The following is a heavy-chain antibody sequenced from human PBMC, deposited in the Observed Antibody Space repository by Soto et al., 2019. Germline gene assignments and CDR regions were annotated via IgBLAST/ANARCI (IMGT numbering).Heavy chain of an antibody. J-gene: IGHJ6*02. Sequence: ASVNVSCKASGYTFTSYDINWVRQATGQGLEWMGWMNPNSGNTGYAQKFQGRVTMTRNTSISTAYMELSSLRSEDTAVYYCARGDIVVVPAAIRDYYYGMDVWGQGTTVTAP. D-gene: IGHD2-2*02. CDR1: GYTFTSYD. CDR2: MNPNSGNT. CDR3: ARGDIVVVPAAIRDYYYGMDV. V-gene: IGHV1-8*01.